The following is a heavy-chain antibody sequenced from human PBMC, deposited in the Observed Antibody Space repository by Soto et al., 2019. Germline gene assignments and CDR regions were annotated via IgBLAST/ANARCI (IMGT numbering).Heavy chain of an antibody. CDR3: ARWVEVSLDYFDS. Sequence: SETLSLICTVSGGSISNGYYYWSWVRQNPGKGLEWIGHIYHSGRTYYNPSLKSRVTISVDTSKNQFSLNLSSVTAADTAVYYCARWVEVSLDYFDSWGQGTPVTVSS. J-gene: IGHJ4*02. V-gene: IGHV4-31*03. CDR1: GGSISNGYYY. D-gene: IGHD2-15*01. CDR2: IYHSGRT.